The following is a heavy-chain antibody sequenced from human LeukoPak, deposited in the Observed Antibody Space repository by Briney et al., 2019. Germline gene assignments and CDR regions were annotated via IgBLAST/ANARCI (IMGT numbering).Heavy chain of an antibody. D-gene: IGHD6-13*01. CDR3: ARYLTIAAAGFDY. CDR2: IYYSGST. CDR1: GFTFDDYA. J-gene: IGHJ4*02. V-gene: IGHV4-30-2*03. Sequence: LRLSCAASGFTFDDYAMHWVRQAPGKGLEWIGSIYYSGSTYYNPSLKSRVTISVDTSKNQFSLKLSSVTAADTAVYYCARYLTIAAAGFDYWGQGTLVTVSS.